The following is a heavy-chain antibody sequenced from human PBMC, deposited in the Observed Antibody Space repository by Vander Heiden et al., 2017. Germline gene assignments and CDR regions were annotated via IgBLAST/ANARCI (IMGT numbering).Heavy chain of an antibody. V-gene: IGHV3-13*01. J-gene: IGHJ4*02. CDR3: ARAGRRGSFDY. Sequence: EVQLVESGGGLVQPGGSLRLSCAASGFTFSSYGMHWGRQATGEGLEGVSAIGTAGDTYYPGSVKGRFTTSRENAKNSLYLKMNSLRAGDTAVYYCARAGRRGSFDYWGQGTLVTVSS. CDR2: IGTAGDT. CDR1: GFTFSSYG. D-gene: IGHD3-10*01.